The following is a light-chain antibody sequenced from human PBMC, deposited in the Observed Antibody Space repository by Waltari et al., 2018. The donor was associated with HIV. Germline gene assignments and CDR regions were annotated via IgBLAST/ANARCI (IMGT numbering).Light chain of an antibody. V-gene: IGKV3-11*01. CDR2: DAS. CDR1: QSVNTY. Sequence: EIVLTQSPATLSLSPGERATLSCSASQSVNTYLAWYQQKPGQAPRLLIYDASNRATDIPARFSGGGSGTDFTLTISSLEPEDFAVYYCHQRRNWPRTFGQGTKVDIK. J-gene: IGKJ1*01. CDR3: HQRRNWPRT.